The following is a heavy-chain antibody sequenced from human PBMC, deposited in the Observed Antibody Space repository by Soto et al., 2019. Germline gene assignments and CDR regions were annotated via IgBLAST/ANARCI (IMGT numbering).Heavy chain of an antibody. J-gene: IGHJ4*02. CDR3: ASRYAPSEFDH. Sequence: SETLSLTCSVSGDSLSRSSYSWGWIRQSPREGLEWIASITNNGGTQYNPSLKSRVTIFVDTSKNEFSLKVTSVTAADTGVYFCASRYAPSEFDHCGQGSLVTSPQ. CDR1: GDSLSRSSYS. CDR2: ITNNGGT. D-gene: IGHD2-2*01. V-gene: IGHV4-39*01.